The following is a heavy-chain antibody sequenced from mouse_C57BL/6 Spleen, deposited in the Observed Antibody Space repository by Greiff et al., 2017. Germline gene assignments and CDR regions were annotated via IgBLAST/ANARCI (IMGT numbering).Heavy chain of an antibody. CDR1: GYTFTSYW. D-gene: IGHD2-4*01. J-gene: IGHJ4*01. V-gene: IGHV1-55*01. CDR3: ARRGEEYDYDDAMDY. CDR2: IYPGSGST. Sequence: QVQLQQPGAELVKPGASVKMSCKASGYTFTSYWITWVKQRPGQGLEWIGDIYPGSGSTNYNEKFKSKATLTVDTSSSTAYMQLSSLTSEDSAVYYCARRGEEYDYDDAMDYWGQGTSVTVSS.